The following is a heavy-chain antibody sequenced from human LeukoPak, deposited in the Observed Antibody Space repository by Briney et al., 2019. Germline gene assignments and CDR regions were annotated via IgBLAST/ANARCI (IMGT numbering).Heavy chain of an antibody. CDR3: ARAFSGGSYYGSVDY. V-gene: IGHV4-34*01. Sequence: SETLSLTCAVYGGSFSGYYWSWIRQPPGKGLEWIPYIYYSGTSYYNPSLKSRVTISLDTSKTQFSLRLSSVTAADTAVYYCARAFSGGSYYGSVDYWGQGTLVTVSS. J-gene: IGHJ4*02. CDR2: IYYSGTS. CDR1: GGSFSGYY. D-gene: IGHD1-26*01.